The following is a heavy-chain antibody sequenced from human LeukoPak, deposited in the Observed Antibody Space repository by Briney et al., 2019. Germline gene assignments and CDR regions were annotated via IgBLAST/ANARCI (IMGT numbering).Heavy chain of an antibody. Sequence: AGGSLRLSCEASGFTFINYAMNWVRQAPVKGLEWVSTVSGPGTTTYYADSVKGRFTVSRDNSKNTVFLQMDSLRAEDTAVYYCATRRSGNYFATFDYWGQGILVTVSS. CDR2: VSGPGTTT. CDR3: ATRRSGNYFATFDY. CDR1: GFTFINYA. V-gene: IGHV3-23*01. D-gene: IGHD3-22*01. J-gene: IGHJ4*02.